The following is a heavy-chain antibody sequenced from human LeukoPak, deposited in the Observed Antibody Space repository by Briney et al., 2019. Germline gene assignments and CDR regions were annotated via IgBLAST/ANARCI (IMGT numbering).Heavy chain of an antibody. CDR1: GYTVSNAW. Sequence: PGGSLTLFCAPSGYTVSNAWMSWARQAPGKGLEWVGRIKSKTDGGTTDYAAPVKGRYTISRDDSKNTLYLQMNSLKTEYTAVYYCNTVLLSRGTLLEIWGRKTMVTVSS. D-gene: IGHD3-22*01. CDR2: IKSKTDGGTT. CDR3: NTVLLSRGTLLEI. J-gene: IGHJ3*02. V-gene: IGHV3-15*01.